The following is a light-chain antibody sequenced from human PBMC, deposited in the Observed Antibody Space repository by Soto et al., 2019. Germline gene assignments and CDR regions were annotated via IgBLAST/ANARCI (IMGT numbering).Light chain of an antibody. V-gene: IGLV2-14*01. Sequence: QSALTQPASVSGSPGQSITITCTGTSSDIGGYDYVSWYQHHPGKAPKVIIYGVTNRPSGVSYRFSGSKSANTASLTISGLQAEDEADYYCTSYTSSSTHVFGTGTKLTVL. CDR3: TSYTSSSTHV. CDR1: SSDIGGYDY. J-gene: IGLJ1*01. CDR2: GVT.